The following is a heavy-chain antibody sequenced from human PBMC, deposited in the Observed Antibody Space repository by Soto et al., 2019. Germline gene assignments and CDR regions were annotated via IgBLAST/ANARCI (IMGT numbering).Heavy chain of an antibody. V-gene: IGHV3-15*07. J-gene: IGHJ6*02. Sequence: GGSLRLSCAASGLTFNIYAMNWVRQAPGKGLEWVSAIKSKTDGGTTDYAAPVKGRFTISRDDSKNTLYLQMNSLKTEDTAVYYCTRLRSLDYYYYGMDVWGQGTTVTVSS. CDR3: TRLRSLDYYYYGMDV. D-gene: IGHD4-17*01. CDR1: GLTFNIYA. CDR2: IKSKTDGGTT.